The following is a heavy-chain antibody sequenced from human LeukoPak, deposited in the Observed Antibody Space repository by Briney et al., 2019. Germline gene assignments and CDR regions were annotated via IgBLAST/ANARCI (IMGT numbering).Heavy chain of an antibody. D-gene: IGHD3-10*01. V-gene: IGHV1-46*02. CDR2: IDPFSHAT. J-gene: IGHJ4*02. CDR1: GNTFNTYY. Sequence: SVKVDCKAPGNTFNTYYMHWLRQAPGQGLEWMGVIDPFSHATHYAEKFHGRVTVTRDMSTSTIYLELSSLTSDDTAVYYCARDNQGGGSGMPFDYWGQGTLVSVSS. CDR3: ARDNQGGGSGMPFDY.